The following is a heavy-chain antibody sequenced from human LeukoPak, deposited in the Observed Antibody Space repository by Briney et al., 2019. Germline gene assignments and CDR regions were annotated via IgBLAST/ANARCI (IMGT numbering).Heavy chain of an antibody. Sequence: PSETLSLTCTVSGGSISSSSYYWGWIRQPPGKGLEWIGSIYYSGSTYYNPSLKSRVTISVDTSKNQFSLKLSSVTAADTAVYYCARVSPGYYGSGSYYDYWGQGTLVTVSS. D-gene: IGHD3-10*01. J-gene: IGHJ4*02. CDR3: ARVSPGYYGSGSYYDY. CDR1: GGSISSSSYY. CDR2: IYYSGST. V-gene: IGHV4-39*07.